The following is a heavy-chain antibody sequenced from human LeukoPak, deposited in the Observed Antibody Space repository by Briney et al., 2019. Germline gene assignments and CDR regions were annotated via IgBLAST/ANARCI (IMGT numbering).Heavy chain of an antibody. CDR3: ARIRCGHTNGICYNY. D-gene: IGHD2-8*01. Sequence: PSETLSLTCAVYGVSFSGYYWSWIRQPPGKGLKWIGETNHSGGTKYNPSLKSRVTISIDTPENQFSLKLSSVTAADTAVYYCARIRCGHTNGICYNYWGQGTLVTVSS. V-gene: IGHV4-34*01. CDR1: GVSFSGYY. CDR2: TNHSGGT. J-gene: IGHJ4*02.